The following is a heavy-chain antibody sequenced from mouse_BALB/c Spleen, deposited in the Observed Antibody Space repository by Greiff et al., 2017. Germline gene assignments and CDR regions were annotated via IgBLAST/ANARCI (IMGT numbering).Heavy chain of an antibody. Sequence: DVMLVESGGGLVQPGGSLKLSCAASGFTFSSYTMSWVRQTPEKRLEWVAHISNGGGSTYYPDTVKGRFTISRDNAKNTMYLQMSSLKSEDTAMYYWARHGGLRPYYYAMDDWGQGTSVTVSS. D-gene: IGHD2-4*01. V-gene: IGHV5-12-2*01. CDR1: GFTFSSYT. CDR3: ARHGGLRPYYYAMDD. J-gene: IGHJ4*01. CDR2: ISNGGGST.